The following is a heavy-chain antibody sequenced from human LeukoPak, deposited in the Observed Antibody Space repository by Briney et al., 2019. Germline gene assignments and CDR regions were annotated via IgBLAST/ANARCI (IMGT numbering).Heavy chain of an antibody. J-gene: IGHJ4*02. CDR3: AREDNLMDFWSGYSDY. D-gene: IGHD3-3*01. CDR2: ISIYNGHT. Sequence: GASVKVSCKASGYTFTSYAISWVRQAPGQGLEWMGWISIYNGHTNCAQKLQGRVTMTTDTSTSTAYMELRSLRSDDTAVYYCAREDNLMDFWSGYSDYWGQGTLVTVSS. CDR1: GYTFTSYA. V-gene: IGHV1-18*01.